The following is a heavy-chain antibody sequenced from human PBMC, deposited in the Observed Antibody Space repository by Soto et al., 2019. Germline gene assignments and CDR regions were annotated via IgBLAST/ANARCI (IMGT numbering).Heavy chain of an antibody. D-gene: IGHD3-3*01. CDR2: IKSDGSST. Sequence: PGGSLRLSCAASGFIFTNYWMHWVRQAPGKGLVWVSRIKSDGSSTTYADSVRGRFTISRDNAKNSLYLQMSDVRAEDTAVYYCARDDQFFFDYWGQGALVTVSS. CDR3: ARDDQFFFDY. V-gene: IGHV3-74*03. CDR1: GFIFTNYW. J-gene: IGHJ4*02.